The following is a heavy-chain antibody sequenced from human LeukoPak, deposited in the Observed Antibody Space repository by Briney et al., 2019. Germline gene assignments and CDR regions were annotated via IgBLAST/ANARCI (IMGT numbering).Heavy chain of an antibody. Sequence: RASETLSLTCAVSGGSLRDHYWSWIRQVPGKGLEWIGEINDSGNTNYNPSLEGRVTLSVNPSKNQFSLRMRSVPAADTSICYCARPYCSRGSCYRDFDYWGQGTLVTVSS. J-gene: IGHJ4*02. D-gene: IGHD2-15*01. V-gene: IGHV4-34*01. CDR1: GGSLRDHY. CDR2: INDSGNT. CDR3: ARPYCSRGSCYRDFDY.